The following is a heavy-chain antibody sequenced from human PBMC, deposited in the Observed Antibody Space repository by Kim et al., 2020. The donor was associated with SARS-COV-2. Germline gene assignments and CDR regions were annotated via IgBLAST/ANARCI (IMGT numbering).Heavy chain of an antibody. J-gene: IGHJ5*02. Sequence: SVKVSCKASGGTFSSYAISWVRQAPGQGLEWMGRIIPILGIANYAQKFQGRVTITADKSTSTAYMELSSLRSEDTAVYYWARDEYQLLSYGWFDPWGQG. CDR3: ARDEYQLLSYGWFDP. D-gene: IGHD2-2*01. V-gene: IGHV1-69*04. CDR1: GGTFSSYA. CDR2: IIPILGIA.